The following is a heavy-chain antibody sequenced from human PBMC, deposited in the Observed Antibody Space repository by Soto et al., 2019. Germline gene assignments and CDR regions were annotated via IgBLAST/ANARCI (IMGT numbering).Heavy chain of an antibody. J-gene: IGHJ6*02. D-gene: IGHD2-2*01. CDR1: GDSVSSNSAA. CDR2: TYYRSKWYN. V-gene: IGHV6-1*01. CDR3: ARVGCSSTSCYSHYYYGMDV. Sequence: SQTLSLTCAISGDSVSSNSAAWNWIRQSPSRGLEWLGRTYYRSKWYNDYAVSVKSRITINPDTSKNQFSLQLNPVTPEDTAVYYCARVGCSSTSCYSHYYYGMDVWGQGTTVTVS.